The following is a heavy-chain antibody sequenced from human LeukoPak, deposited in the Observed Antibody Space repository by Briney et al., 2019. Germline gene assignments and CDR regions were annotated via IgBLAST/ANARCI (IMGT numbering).Heavy chain of an antibody. CDR1: GFTFSSYW. D-gene: IGHD6-13*01. Sequence: GGSLRLSCAASGFTFSSYWMSWVRQAPGKGLEWVANIKQDGSEKYYVDSVKGRFTISRDNAKNSLYLQMNSLRAEDTAVYYCAKDMSSSWYAFDYWGQGTLVTVSS. CDR3: AKDMSSSWYAFDY. CDR2: IKQDGSEK. V-gene: IGHV3-7*01. J-gene: IGHJ4*02.